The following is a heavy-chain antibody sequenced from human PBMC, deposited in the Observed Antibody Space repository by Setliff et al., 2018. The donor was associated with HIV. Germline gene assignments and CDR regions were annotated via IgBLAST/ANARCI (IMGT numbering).Heavy chain of an antibody. V-gene: IGHV1-2*02. Sequence: ASVKVSCKTSGYTFTASYLHWVRQAPGQGLQWMGWMHPNSGATKYAQKFQGRVAITADESTSIAYMEMSSLTSDDTAVYYCARAYNVYDYRFDSSGYDYWGQGTLVTVSS. J-gene: IGHJ4*02. CDR2: MHPNSGAT. CDR3: ARAYNVYDYRFDSSGYDY. CDR1: GYTFTASY. D-gene: IGHD3-22*01.